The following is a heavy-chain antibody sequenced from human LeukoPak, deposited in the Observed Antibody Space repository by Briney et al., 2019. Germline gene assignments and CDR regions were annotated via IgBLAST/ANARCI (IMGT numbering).Heavy chain of an antibody. V-gene: IGHV3-66*01. CDR2: IYSGESA. CDR3: ARDGGSGYCSSSNCYEGFDY. CDR1: GFSVSSNY. Sequence: PGGSLRLSCAASGFSVSSNYMSWVRQAPGKGLEWVSTIYSGESAYYADSVNGRFTISRDNSKNELVLQMNSLTAADTAVYYCARDGGSGYCSSSNCYEGFDYWGQGTLVTVSS. J-gene: IGHJ4*02. D-gene: IGHD2-2*01.